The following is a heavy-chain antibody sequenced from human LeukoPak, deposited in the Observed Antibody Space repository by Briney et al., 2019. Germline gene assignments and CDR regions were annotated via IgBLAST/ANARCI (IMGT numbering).Heavy chain of an antibody. CDR1: GLTFSSYG. J-gene: IGHJ4*02. V-gene: IGHV3-30*02. CDR3: ARPDILTGSYFDY. Sequence: QSGGSLRLSCAASGLTFSSYGVHWVRQAPGKGLEWVAFIRYNGSNKHYADSVKGRFTISSDNSKNTLYLQMNSLRAEGTAVYYCARPDILTGSYFDYWGQGTLITVSS. CDR2: IRYNGSNK. D-gene: IGHD3-9*01.